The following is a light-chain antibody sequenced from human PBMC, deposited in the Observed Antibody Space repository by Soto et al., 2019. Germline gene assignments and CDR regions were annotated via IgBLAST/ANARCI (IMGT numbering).Light chain of an antibody. CDR2: AAS. J-gene: IGKJ2*01. Sequence: DIQMTQSPSSLSASVGDRVTITCRASQSISTYLHWYQQKPGKAPQLLIYAASSLQSGVPSRFSGSGSGTDFTLTISSLQPEDFATYYCQQSYGSPHTFGQGTKLEIK. V-gene: IGKV1-39*01. CDR1: QSISTY. CDR3: QQSYGSPHT.